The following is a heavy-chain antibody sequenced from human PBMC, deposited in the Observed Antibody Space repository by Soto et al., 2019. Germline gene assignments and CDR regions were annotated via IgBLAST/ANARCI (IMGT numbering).Heavy chain of an antibody. CDR1: GFTVSSNY. Sequence: GGSLRLSCAASGFTVSSNYMSWVRQAPGKGLEWVSVIYSGGSTYYADSVRGRFTISRHNSKNTLYLQMNSLRAEDTAVYYCASHPGGNYYYYAMDVWGQGTTVTVSS. D-gene: IGHD1-26*01. CDR2: IYSGGST. J-gene: IGHJ6*02. CDR3: ASHPGGNYYYYAMDV. V-gene: IGHV3-53*04.